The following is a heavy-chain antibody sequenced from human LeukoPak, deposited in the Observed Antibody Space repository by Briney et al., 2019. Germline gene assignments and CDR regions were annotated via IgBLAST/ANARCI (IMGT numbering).Heavy chain of an antibody. CDR2: INWNGGST. V-gene: IGHV3-20*04. CDR1: GFTFDDYG. J-gene: IGHJ6*03. Sequence: PGRSLRLSCAASGFTFDDYGMSWVRQAPGKGLEWVSGINWNGGSTGYADSVKGRFTISRDNAKNSLYLQMNSLRAEDTALYYCARAGRAYYYYYMDVWGKGTTVTVSS. CDR3: ARAGRAYYYYYMDV.